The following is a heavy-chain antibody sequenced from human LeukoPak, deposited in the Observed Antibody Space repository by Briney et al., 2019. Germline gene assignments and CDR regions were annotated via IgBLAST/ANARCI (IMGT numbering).Heavy chain of an antibody. CDR2: IAYDGSRA. D-gene: IGHD1-14*01. CDR3: TRYNNDHFDY. V-gene: IGHV3-33*01. CDR1: GFTFGGYG. J-gene: IGHJ4*02. Sequence: PGRSLRPSCTGSGFTFGGYGMHWFRQTPGKGLEWVAVIAYDGSRAFYADSVKGRFTISRDNSKNTMSVQMDDLRAEDTAVYYCTRYNNDHFDYWGQGTLVTVSS.